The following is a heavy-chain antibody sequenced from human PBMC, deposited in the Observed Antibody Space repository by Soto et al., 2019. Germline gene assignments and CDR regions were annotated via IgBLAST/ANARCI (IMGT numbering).Heavy chain of an antibody. J-gene: IGHJ5*02. Sequence: GGSLRLSCAASGFTFSDHYMSWIRQAPGKGLEWVSYISSSSSYTNYADSVKGRFTISRDNAKNSLYLQMNSLRAEDTAVYYCARGPYSSGWYNWFDPWGQGTLVTVSS. D-gene: IGHD6-19*01. CDR3: ARGPYSSGWYNWFDP. V-gene: IGHV3-11*06. CDR2: ISSSSSYT. CDR1: GFTFSDHY.